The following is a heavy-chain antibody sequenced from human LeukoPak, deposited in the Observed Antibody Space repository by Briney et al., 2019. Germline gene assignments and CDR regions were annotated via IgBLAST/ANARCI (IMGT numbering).Heavy chain of an antibody. V-gene: IGHV4-59*11. CDR2: IYYSGST. D-gene: IGHD3-9*01. CDR3: ARDPTGIDGFDI. Sequence: SETLSLTCTVSGGSISSHYWSWIRQPPGKGLEWIGYIYYSGSTNYNPSLKSRVTIPVDTSKNQFSLKLSSVTAADTAVYYCARDPTGIDGFDIWGQGTMVTVSS. CDR1: GGSISSHY. J-gene: IGHJ3*02.